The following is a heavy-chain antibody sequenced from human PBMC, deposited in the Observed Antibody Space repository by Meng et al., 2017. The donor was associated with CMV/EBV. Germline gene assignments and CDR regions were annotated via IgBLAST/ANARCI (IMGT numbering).Heavy chain of an antibody. CDR1: XYTFPGYY. CDR2: INPNSGGT. D-gene: IGHD2-15*01. V-gene: IGHV1-2*02. Sequence: QVQLVQSGAEVKKPGASVKVSCXXXXYTFPGYYMHWVRQAPGQGLEWMGWINPNSGGTNYAQKFQGRVTMTRDTSISTAYMELSRLRSDDTAVYYCARATDQQYCSGGSCYSGGYFDYWGQGTLVTVSS. J-gene: IGHJ4*02. CDR3: ARATDQQYCSGGSCYSGGYFDY.